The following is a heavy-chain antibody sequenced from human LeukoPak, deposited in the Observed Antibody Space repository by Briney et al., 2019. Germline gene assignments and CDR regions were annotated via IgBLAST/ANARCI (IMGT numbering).Heavy chain of an antibody. V-gene: IGHV3-7*01. CDR1: GFTFSSYA. J-gene: IGHJ4*02. CDR3: ARDKGAATEERSDY. Sequence: GGSLRLSCAASGFTFSSYAMSWVRQAPGKGLEWVANIKQDGSEKYYVDSVKGRFTISRDNAKNSLYLQMNSLRAEDTAVYYCARDKGAATEERSDYWGQGTLVSVSS. D-gene: IGHD1-26*01. CDR2: IKQDGSEK.